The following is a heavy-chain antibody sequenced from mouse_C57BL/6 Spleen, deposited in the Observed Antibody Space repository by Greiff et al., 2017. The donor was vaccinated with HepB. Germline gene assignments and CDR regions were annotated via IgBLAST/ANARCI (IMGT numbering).Heavy chain of an antibody. Sequence: EVQLMESGGGLVQPKGSLKLSCAASGFSFNTYAMNWVRQAPGQGLEWVARIRSKSNNYATYYADSVKDRFTISRDDSESMLYLQMNNLKTEDTAMYDCVRDGDDYDRVYYAMDYWGQGTSVTVSS. V-gene: IGHV10-1*01. CDR3: VRDGDDYDRVYYAMDY. CDR2: IRSKSNNYAT. D-gene: IGHD2-4*01. CDR1: GFSFNTYA. J-gene: IGHJ4*01.